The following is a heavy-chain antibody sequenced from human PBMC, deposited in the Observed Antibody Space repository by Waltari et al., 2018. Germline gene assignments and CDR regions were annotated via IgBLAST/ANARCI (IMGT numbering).Heavy chain of an antibody. V-gene: IGHV3-30-3*01. D-gene: IGHD5-18*01. J-gene: IGHJ6*03. CDR1: GFTFSNYA. Sequence: QVQLVESGGGVVQPGGSLRLSCAASGFTFSNYAMHWVRQAPGKGLEWVAVMSYDGNNRYYADSMKGRFTISRDKSKNTLYLQINSLRPEDTAVYHCARDSWASHTGVVTYYYHMDVWGKGTTVTVSS. CDR3: ARDSWASHTGVVTYYYHMDV. CDR2: MSYDGNNR.